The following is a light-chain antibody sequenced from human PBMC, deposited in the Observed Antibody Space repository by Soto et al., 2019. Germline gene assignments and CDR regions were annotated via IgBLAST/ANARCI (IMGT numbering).Light chain of an antibody. CDR3: SSYTNISTLEV. Sequence: QSALTQPASVSGSPGQSITISCTGTSSDVGGYNYVSWYQQHPGKAPKLMIYEVSNRPSGVSNRFSGSKSGNTASLTISGLQAEDAGEYHCSSYTNISTLEVLGGATKLTVL. CDR2: EVS. CDR1: SSDVGGYNY. V-gene: IGLV2-14*01. J-gene: IGLJ3*02.